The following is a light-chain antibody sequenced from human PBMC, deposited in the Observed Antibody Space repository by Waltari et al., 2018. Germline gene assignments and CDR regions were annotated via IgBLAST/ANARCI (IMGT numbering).Light chain of an antibody. CDR3: CSYVDSRTFV. CDR1: SSDIASYKL. CDR2: EDT. J-gene: IGLJ2*01. V-gene: IGLV2-23*02. Sequence: QSALTQPASVSGSPGPSITISCTGTSSDIASYKLVSWYQQHPGEAPKVIIYEDTKRPSGVSGRFSASKSGNTASLTISGLQAEDEADYHCCSYVDSRTFVFGGGTRLTVL.